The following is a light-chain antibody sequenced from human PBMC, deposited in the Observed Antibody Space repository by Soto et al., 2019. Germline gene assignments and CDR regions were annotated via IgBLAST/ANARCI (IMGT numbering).Light chain of an antibody. V-gene: IGLV3-1*01. CDR1: KLGDKY. Sequence: SYELTQPPSVSVSPGQTASITCSGDKLGDKYACWYQQKPGQSPVLVIYQHNKRPSGIRERFSGSNSGNTATLTISGTQAMDEADYYCQAWDSGTVVFGGGTQLTVL. CDR2: QHN. J-gene: IGLJ2*01. CDR3: QAWDSGTVV.